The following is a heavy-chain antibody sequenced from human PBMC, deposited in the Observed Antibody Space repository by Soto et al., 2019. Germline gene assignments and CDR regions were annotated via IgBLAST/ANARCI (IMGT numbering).Heavy chain of an antibody. CDR1: GGSISSGGYY. CDR3: ARGKGPLLCPWFDP. J-gene: IGHJ5*02. D-gene: IGHD2-2*01. Sequence: QVQLQESGPGLVKPSQTLSLTCTVSGGSISSGGYYWSWIRQHPGKGREWIGYIYYSGSTYYNPSLKSRVTIAVDTSKNQFCLKLSPVTAADTAVYYCARGKGPLLCPWFDPWGQGTLVTVSS. V-gene: IGHV4-31*03. CDR2: IYYSGST.